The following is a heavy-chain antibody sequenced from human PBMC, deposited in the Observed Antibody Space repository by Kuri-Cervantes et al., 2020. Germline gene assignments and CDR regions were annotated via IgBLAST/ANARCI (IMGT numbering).Heavy chain of an antibody. CDR3: ASGGTGGWNNYFDY. J-gene: IGHJ4*02. CDR2: IVVGSGNK. CDR1: GYTFTSYA. Sequence: SVKVSCNASGYTFTSYAMQWVSQAPGQRREWMGWIVVGSGNKNYAEKFQERITITRDMSTSTAYMELSSMRSEDTAVYYCASGGTGGWNNYFDYWGQGTLVTVSS. D-gene: IGHD6-19*01. V-gene: IGHV1-58*02.